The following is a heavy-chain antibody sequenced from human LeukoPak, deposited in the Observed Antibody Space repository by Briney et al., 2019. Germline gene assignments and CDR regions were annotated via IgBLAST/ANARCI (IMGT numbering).Heavy chain of an antibody. CDR3: ARGGLYSSSYATIDY. D-gene: IGHD6-6*01. J-gene: IGHJ4*02. Sequence: ASVKVSCKASGYTFINYGLSWVRQAPGQGLEWMGWISAYNGNTNYAQNLQGRVTMTTDTSTSTAYMELSSLRSEDTAVYYCARGGLYSSSYATIDYWGQGTLVTVSS. CDR2: ISAYNGNT. V-gene: IGHV1-18*01. CDR1: GYTFINYG.